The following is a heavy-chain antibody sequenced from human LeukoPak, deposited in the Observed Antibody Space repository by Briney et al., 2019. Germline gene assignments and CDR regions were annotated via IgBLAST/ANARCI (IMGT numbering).Heavy chain of an antibody. CDR2: ISGSGGST. V-gene: IGHV3-23*01. Sequence: GGSLRLSCAASGFTFSSYAMSWVHQAPGKGLEWVSAISGSGGSTYYADSVKGRFTISRDNSKNTLYLQMNSLRAEDTAVYYCAKNYDSSGYYPAHWGQGTLVTVSS. D-gene: IGHD3-22*01. CDR1: GFTFSSYA. CDR3: AKNYDSSGYYPAH. J-gene: IGHJ4*02.